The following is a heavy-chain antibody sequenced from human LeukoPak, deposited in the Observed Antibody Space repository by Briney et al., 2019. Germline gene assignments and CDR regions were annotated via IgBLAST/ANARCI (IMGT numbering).Heavy chain of an antibody. CDR3: AKNPASIAALLPGY. J-gene: IGHJ4*02. CDR1: GFTFSSYG. V-gene: IGHV3-30*18. D-gene: IGHD6-6*01. CDR2: ISYDGSNK. Sequence: GGSLRLSCAASGFTFSSYGMHWVRQAPGKGLEWVAVISYDGSNKYYADSVKGRFTISRDNSKNTLYLQMNSLRAEDTAVYYCAKNPASIAALLPGYWGQGTLATVSS.